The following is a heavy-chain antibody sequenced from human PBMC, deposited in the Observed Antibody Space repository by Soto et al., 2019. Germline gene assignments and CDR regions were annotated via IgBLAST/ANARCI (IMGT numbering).Heavy chain of an antibody. Sequence: XAVKVSFKASGYPFTSYAMQWGRQAPGHRLEWMGWINTGNGDTKFSQKFRGRVTLTRDTSADTANMELSSLTSEDTAVYYCARSEFPPEGNGLDLWGQGTLVTVSS. CDR2: INTGNGDT. CDR3: ARSEFPPEGNGLDL. J-gene: IGHJ4*02. D-gene: IGHD2-21*01. V-gene: IGHV1-3*04. CDR1: GYPFTSYA.